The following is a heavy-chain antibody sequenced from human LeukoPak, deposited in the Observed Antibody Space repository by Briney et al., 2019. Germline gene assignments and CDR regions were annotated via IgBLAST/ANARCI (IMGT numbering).Heavy chain of an antibody. CDR3: ASRKLGNDY. CDR1: GGSISSSSYY. Sequence: SETLSLTCTVSGGSISSSSYYWGWIRQPPGKGLEWIGSIYYSGSTYYNPSLKSRVTISVDTSKNQFSLRLRSVTATDTAIYYCASRKLGNDYWGQGTLVTVSS. D-gene: IGHD7-27*01. V-gene: IGHV4-39*01. J-gene: IGHJ4*02. CDR2: IYYSGST.